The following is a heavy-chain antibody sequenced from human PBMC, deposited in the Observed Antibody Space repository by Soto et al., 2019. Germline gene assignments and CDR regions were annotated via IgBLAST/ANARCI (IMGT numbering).Heavy chain of an antibody. CDR3: AREGYCSSTSCVEY. CDR1: GFTFSTYS. V-gene: IGHV3-48*02. D-gene: IGHD2-2*01. J-gene: IGHJ4*02. Sequence: QLVESGGGLVPPGGSLRLSCAASGFTFSTYSMNWVRQAPGKGLEWVSYISSSSSPIYYADSVKGRFTIARDNAKNSLYLQMNSLRDEDTAVYYCAREGYCSSTSCVEYWGQGTLVTVSS. CDR2: ISSSSSPI.